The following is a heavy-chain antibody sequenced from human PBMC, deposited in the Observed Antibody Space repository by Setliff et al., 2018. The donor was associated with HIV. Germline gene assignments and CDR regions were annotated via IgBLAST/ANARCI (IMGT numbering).Heavy chain of an antibody. CDR3: ATHTINNAFDI. CDR2: IYPGDSHT. J-gene: IGHJ3*02. V-gene: IGHV5-51*01. D-gene: IGHD5-12*01. CDR1: GYYCTTFW. Sequence: GESLKISCNGSGYYCTTFWIAWVRQMPGKGLEWMGFIYPGDSHTTYSPSFQGQVTISVDTSVSTAYLQWSSLKASDTAMYFCATHTINNAFDIWGLGTMVTVAS.